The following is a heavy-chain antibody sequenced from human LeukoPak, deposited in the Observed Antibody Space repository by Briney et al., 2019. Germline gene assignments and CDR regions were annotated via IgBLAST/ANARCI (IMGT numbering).Heavy chain of an antibody. CDR3: ARGPRIWGFDF. Sequence: ASVKVSCKASGYTFTSYDFNWVRQATGQGLEWMGWMNPNSGNTGYAQKFQGRVTMTRDTSITTAYMELSSLRSEDTAVYYCARGPRIWGFDFWGQGTLVTVSS. CDR1: GYTFTSYD. CDR2: MNPNSGNT. V-gene: IGHV1-8*01. J-gene: IGHJ4*02. D-gene: IGHD7-27*01.